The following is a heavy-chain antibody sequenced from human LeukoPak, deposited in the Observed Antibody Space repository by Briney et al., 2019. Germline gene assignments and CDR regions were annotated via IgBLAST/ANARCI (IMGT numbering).Heavy chain of an antibody. D-gene: IGHD3-3*01. J-gene: IGHJ3*02. CDR1: GYSISSGYY. CDR3: ARRYYDFWSGYFTGASDI. V-gene: IGHV4-38-2*01. CDR2: IYHSGST. Sequence: PSETLSLTCAVSGYSISSGYYWGWIRQPPGKGLEWIGSIYHSGSTYYNPSLKSRVTMSVDTSKNQFSLKLSSVTAADTAVYYCARRYYDFWSGYFTGASDIWGQGTMVTVSS.